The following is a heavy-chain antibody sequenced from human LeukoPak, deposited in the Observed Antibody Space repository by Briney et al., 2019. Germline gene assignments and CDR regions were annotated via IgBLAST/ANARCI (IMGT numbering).Heavy chain of an antibody. CDR1: GGSISGYY. CDR2: IYTSGTT. CDR3: ARQDSKVGAYTGPYYFDY. J-gene: IGHJ4*02. V-gene: IGHV4-4*07. D-gene: IGHD1-26*01. Sequence: SETPSLTCTVSGGSISGYYWSWIRQPAGKGLEWIGRIYTSGTTHDNPSLKSRVTMSVDTSKNQVSLKVSSVTAADTAVYYCARQDSKVGAYTGPYYFDYWGQGTLVTVSS.